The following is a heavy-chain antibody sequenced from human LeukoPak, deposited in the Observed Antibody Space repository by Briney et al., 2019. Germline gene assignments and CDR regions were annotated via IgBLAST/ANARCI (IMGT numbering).Heavy chain of an antibody. D-gene: IGHD2-2*01. V-gene: IGHV3-21*01. Sequence: GGSLRLSCAVSGFTFRSYSLHWVRQAPGKGLEWVSSISSSSSYIYYADSVKGRFTISRDNAKNSLYLQMNSLRAEDTAVYYCARDLCSTSCYFHLWGQGTLVTVSS. J-gene: IGHJ4*02. CDR2: ISSSSSYI. CDR1: GFTFRSYS. CDR3: ARDLCSTSCYFHL.